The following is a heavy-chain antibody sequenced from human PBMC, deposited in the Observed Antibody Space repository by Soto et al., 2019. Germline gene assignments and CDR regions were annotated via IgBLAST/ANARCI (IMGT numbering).Heavy chain of an antibody. Sequence: PGGSLRLSCAASGFTFSSYGMHWVRQAPGKRLEWVAVISYDGSNKYYADSVKGRFTISRDNSKNTLYLQMNSLRAEDTAVYYCAKKGERYTVGVRGYGMDVWGQGTTVTVSS. CDR2: ISYDGSNK. J-gene: IGHJ6*02. CDR1: GFTFSSYG. D-gene: IGHD1-26*01. CDR3: AKKGERYTVGVRGYGMDV. V-gene: IGHV3-30*18.